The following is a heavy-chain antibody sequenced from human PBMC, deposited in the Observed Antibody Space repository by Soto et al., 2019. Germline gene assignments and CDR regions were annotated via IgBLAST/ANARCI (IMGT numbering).Heavy chain of an antibody. CDR1: GFTFSSYA. Sequence: GGSLRLSCAASGFTFSSYAVSWVRQAPGKGLEWVSAVTGGGESTYYADSVKGRFTISRDNSKNTLYLQMNGLRAEDTALYYCAKLDNSGSQTKYWGQGTLVTVSS. J-gene: IGHJ4*02. CDR3: AKLDNSGSQTKY. D-gene: IGHD3-10*01. V-gene: IGHV3-23*01. CDR2: VTGGGEST.